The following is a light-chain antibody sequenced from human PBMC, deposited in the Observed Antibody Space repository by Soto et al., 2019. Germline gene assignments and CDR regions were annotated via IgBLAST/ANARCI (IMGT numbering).Light chain of an antibody. CDR1: QSISGW. CDR3: QQYKNFWT. V-gene: IGKV1-5*01. CDR2: DVS. J-gene: IGKJ1*01. Sequence: DIQMTQSPSTLSASVGDRVTITCRASQSISGWLAWYQQKPGKAPNLLIYDVSTLESGVPSRFSGSGSGTEFTLTISRLQPGDVATYYCQQYKNFWTFGQGTKVDI.